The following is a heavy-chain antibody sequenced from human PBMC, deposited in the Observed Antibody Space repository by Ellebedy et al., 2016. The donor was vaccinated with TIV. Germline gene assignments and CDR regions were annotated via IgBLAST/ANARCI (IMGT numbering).Heavy chain of an antibody. CDR2: VYYSGST. Sequence: SETLSLTCTVSGGSINSFYWNWIRQPPGKGLEWIGYVYYSGSTNYNPSLKSRVTISVDTSKNQFSLKLSSVTAADTAVYYCARESGTMVRGAPDYWGQGTLVTVSS. D-gene: IGHD3-10*01. V-gene: IGHV4-59*01. CDR3: ARESGTMVRGAPDY. CDR1: GGSINSFY. J-gene: IGHJ4*02.